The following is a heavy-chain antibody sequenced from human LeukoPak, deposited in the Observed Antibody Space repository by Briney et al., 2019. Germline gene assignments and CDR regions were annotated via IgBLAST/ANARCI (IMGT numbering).Heavy chain of an antibody. CDR1: GNSFSNYW. Sequence: GESLKISCKGSGNSFSNYWIGWVRQLPGRGLEWMGIIYPGDSDTRYSPSFQGQVTISADKSISTAYLQWSSLKASDSAIYYCARLHGIWGQGTMVTVSS. V-gene: IGHV5-51*01. CDR2: IYPGDSDT. J-gene: IGHJ3*02. CDR3: ARLHGI.